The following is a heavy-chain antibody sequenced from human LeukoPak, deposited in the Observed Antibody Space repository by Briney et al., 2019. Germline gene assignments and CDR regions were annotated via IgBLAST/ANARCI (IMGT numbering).Heavy chain of an antibody. CDR2: INHSGST. D-gene: IGHD3-16*01. CDR1: GGSFSGYY. Sequence: SETLSLTCAVYGGSFSGYYWSWIRQPPGKGLEWIGEINHSGSTNYNPSLKSRVTISVDTSKNQFSLKLSSATAADTAVYYCARAVATSWGSAFDIWGQGTMVTVSS. J-gene: IGHJ3*02. V-gene: IGHV4-34*01. CDR3: ARAVATSWGSAFDI.